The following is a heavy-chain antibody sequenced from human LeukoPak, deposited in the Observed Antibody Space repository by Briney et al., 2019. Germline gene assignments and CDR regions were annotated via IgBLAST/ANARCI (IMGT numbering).Heavy chain of an antibody. CDR1: GGSFSGYY. J-gene: IGHJ3*02. D-gene: IGHD3-9*01. CDR3: ARVDGSAPFDI. CDR2: INHSGST. Sequence: PSETLSLTCAVYGGSFSGYYWSWIRQPPGKGLEWIGEINHSGSTNYNPSLKSRVTISVDTSKNQFSLKLSSVTAADTAVYYCARVDGSAPFDIWGQGTMVTVSS. V-gene: IGHV4-34*01.